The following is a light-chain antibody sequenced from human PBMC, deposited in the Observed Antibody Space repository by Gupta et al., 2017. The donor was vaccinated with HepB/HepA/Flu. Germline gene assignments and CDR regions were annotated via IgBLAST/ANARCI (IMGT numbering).Light chain of an antibody. CDR2: GAS. CDR3: QQYGSSPRFT. CDR1: QSVSSSY. J-gene: IGKJ3*01. V-gene: IGKV3-20*01. Sequence: EIVLTQSPGTLSLSPGERATLSYRASQSVSSSYLAWYQQKPDQSTRRLIYGASSRATGIPDRFSGSGSGTDFTLTISRLEPEDFAVYYCQQYGSSPRFTFGPGTKVDIK.